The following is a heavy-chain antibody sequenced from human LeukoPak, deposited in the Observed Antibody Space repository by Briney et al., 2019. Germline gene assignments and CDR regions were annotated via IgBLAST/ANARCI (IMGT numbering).Heavy chain of an antibody. J-gene: IGHJ4*02. Sequence: GGSLRLSCAASGFTFSSYSMNWVRQAPGQGLEWVSSISSSGSYIYYADSVKGRFTTSRDNAKNSLYLQMNSLRAEDTAVYYCASVMVRGVVDYWGQGTLVTVSS. D-gene: IGHD3-10*01. CDR3: ASVMVRGVVDY. CDR1: GFTFSSYS. V-gene: IGHV3-21*01. CDR2: ISSSGSYI.